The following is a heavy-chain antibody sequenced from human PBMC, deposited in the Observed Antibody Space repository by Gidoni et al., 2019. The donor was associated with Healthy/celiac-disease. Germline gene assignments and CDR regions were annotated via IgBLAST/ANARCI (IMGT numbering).Heavy chain of an antibody. CDR1: GFPFSSYA. D-gene: IGHD2-8*01. CDR3: AKGQTGNGVCCNWFDP. V-gene: IGHV3-23*01. CDR2: ISGSGGST. Sequence: EVQLLESGGGLVQPGGSLRLSCAASGFPFSSYAMRWVRQAPGKGLEWVSAISGSGGSTYYADSVKGRFTISRDNSKNTLYLQMNSLRAEDTAVYYCAKGQTGNGVCCNWFDPWGQGTQVTVSS. J-gene: IGHJ5*02.